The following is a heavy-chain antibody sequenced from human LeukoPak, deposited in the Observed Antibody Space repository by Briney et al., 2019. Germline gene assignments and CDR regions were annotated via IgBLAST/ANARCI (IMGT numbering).Heavy chain of an antibody. J-gene: IGHJ4*02. Sequence: ASVKVSCKASGGTFSSYAISWVRQAPGQGLEWMGGIIPIFGTANYAQKFQGRVTITADESTSTAYMELSSLRSEDTAVYYCATGFWQQLVRDWGQGTLVTVSS. V-gene: IGHV1-69*01. CDR2: IIPIFGTA. D-gene: IGHD6-13*01. CDR3: ATGFWQQLVRD. CDR1: GGTFSSYA.